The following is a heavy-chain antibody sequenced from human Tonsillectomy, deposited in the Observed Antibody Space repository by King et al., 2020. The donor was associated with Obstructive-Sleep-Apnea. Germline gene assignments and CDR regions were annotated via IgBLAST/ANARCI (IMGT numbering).Heavy chain of an antibody. V-gene: IGHV4-38-2*02. CDR2: IYHSGST. Sequence: QLQESGPGLVKPSETLSLTCTVSGYSISSGYYWGWIRQPPGKGLEGIGSIYHSGSTYYNPSLQSRVTISVDTSKNQFSLKLSPLTAADTAVYYCARGYSSSWYGVFQHWGQGTLVTVSS. J-gene: IGHJ1*01. CDR3: ARGYSSSWYGVFQH. CDR1: GYSISSGYY. D-gene: IGHD6-13*01.